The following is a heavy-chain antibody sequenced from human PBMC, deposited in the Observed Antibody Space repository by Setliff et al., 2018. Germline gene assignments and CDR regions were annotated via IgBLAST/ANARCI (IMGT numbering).Heavy chain of an antibody. J-gene: IGHJ6*02. D-gene: IGHD6-25*01. Sequence: LSLTCTVSGGSISSSRYYWGWIRQPPGKGLEWIGSIYYSGSTYYNPSLKSRVTISVDTSKNQFSLKLSSVTAADTAVYYCARVSGMGSPPYYYYYYGMDVRGQGTTVTVSS. CDR1: GGSISSSRYY. CDR3: ARVSGMGSPPYYYYYYGMDV. CDR2: IYYSGST. V-gene: IGHV4-39*07.